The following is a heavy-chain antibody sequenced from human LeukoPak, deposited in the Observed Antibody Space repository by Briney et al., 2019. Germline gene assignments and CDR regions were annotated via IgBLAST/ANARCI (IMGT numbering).Heavy chain of an antibody. CDR1: GFTFDDYA. CDR3: AKGTRDSSGRLWDY. CDR2: ISWNSGSI. V-gene: IGHV3-9*01. D-gene: IGHD3-22*01. J-gene: IGHJ4*02. Sequence: GRSLRLSCAASGFTFDDYAMHWVRQAPGKGLEWVSGISWNSGSIGYADSVKGRFTISRDNAKNSLYLQMNSLRAEDTALYYCAKGTRDSSGRLWDYWGQGTLVTVSS.